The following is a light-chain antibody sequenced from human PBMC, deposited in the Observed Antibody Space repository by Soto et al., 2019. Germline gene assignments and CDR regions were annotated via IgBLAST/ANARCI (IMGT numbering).Light chain of an antibody. CDR1: QAIVTW. CDR2: DAS. V-gene: IGKV1-5*01. Sequence: DIEMTQSPSSLSASVGDRVNITCRASQAIVTWLAWHQQKPGNAPKVLISDASTLESGVPSRFSGNGSATEFNLTISSLQPDDFAPYYGQQYNSYSRTLGQGTKV. CDR3: QQYNSYSRT. J-gene: IGKJ1*01.